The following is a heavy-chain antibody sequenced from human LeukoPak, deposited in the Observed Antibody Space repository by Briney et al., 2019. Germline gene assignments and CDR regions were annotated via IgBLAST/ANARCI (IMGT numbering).Heavy chain of an antibody. J-gene: IGHJ4*02. CDR3: ARAAGKDYYDSSGYLDY. D-gene: IGHD3-22*01. CDR2: ISSSSSYI. CDR1: GFTFSSYS. V-gene: IGHV3-21*01. Sequence: GGSLRLSCAASGFTFSSYSMNWVRQAPGKGLEWVSSISSSSSYIYYADSVKGRFTISRDNAKNSLYLQMNSLRAEDTAVYYCARAAGKDYYDSSGYLDYWGQGTLVTVSS.